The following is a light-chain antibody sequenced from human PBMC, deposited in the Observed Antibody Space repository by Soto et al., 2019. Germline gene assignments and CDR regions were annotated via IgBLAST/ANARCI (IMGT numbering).Light chain of an antibody. CDR2: EGS. CDR3: CSYAGSTTV. J-gene: IGLJ1*01. CDR1: SSDVGSYNL. V-gene: IGLV2-23*03. Sequence: QSALTQPASVSGSPGQSMTISCTGTSSDVGSYNLVSWYQQHPGKAPKLMIYEGSKRPSGVSNRFSGSKSGNTASLTISGLQAEDEADYYCCSYAGSTTVFGTGTKLTVL.